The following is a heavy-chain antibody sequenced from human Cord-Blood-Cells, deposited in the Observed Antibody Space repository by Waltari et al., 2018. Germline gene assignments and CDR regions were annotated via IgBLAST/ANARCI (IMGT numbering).Heavy chain of an antibody. D-gene: IGHD1-20*01. CDR1: GGSFSGYY. J-gene: IGHJ4*02. CDR2: INHSGST. Sequence: QVQLQPWGAGRLKPSETLSLTCAVNGGSFSGYYWSWIRKPPGKGLEWIGEINHSGSTNYNPSLKSRVTISVDTSKNQFSLKLSSVTAADTAVYYCARGLYNWNDAPFDYWGQGTLVTVSS. V-gene: IGHV4-34*01. CDR3: ARGLYNWNDAPFDY.